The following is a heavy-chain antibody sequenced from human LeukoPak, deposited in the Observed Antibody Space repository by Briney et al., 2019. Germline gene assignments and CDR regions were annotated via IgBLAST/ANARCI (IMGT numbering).Heavy chain of an antibody. J-gene: IGHJ4*02. CDR3: AKSFGPGSFFDY. CDR2: ISGSGGST. CDR1: GFTFSSYA. Sequence: GGSLRLSCAASGFTFSSYAMSWVRQAPGKGLEWVSAISGSGGSTYYADSVKGRFTISRDNSKNTLYLQMYSLRAEDTALYYCAKSFGPGSFFDYWGQGTLVTVAS. D-gene: IGHD3-10*01. V-gene: IGHV3-23*01.